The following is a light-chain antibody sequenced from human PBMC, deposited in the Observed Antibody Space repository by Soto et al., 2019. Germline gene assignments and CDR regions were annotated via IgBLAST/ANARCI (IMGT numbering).Light chain of an antibody. CDR2: DAS. J-gene: IGKJ1*01. CDR3: KKKKDYTWT. Sequence: DIQMTQSPSTLSASVGDRVSITCRASQGVDRYLAWYQQKPGKAPHPLNYDASSLESGVPSSISGSGSGTEFTLTISRLKPDELTNFYFKKKKDYTWTIGQGTKVEV. V-gene: IGKV1-5*01. CDR1: QGVDRY.